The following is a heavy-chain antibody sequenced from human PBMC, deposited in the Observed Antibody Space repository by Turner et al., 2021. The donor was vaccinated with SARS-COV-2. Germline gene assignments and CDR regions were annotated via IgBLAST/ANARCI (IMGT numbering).Heavy chain of an antibody. D-gene: IGHD3-22*01. J-gene: IGHJ5*02. V-gene: IGHV3-23*01. CDR3: AKDQFLRYYDSSGYLNWFDP. Sequence: EVQRLEAGGGLVQAGGSLKPSCAASGFTFSSNDMSWVRQAPGKGLGCVSAISGSGGSTYYADSEKGRFTISRDNSKNTLYLQMNSLRAEDTAVYYCAKDQFLRYYDSSGYLNWFDPWGQGTLVTVSS. CDR2: ISGSGGST. CDR1: GFTFSSND.